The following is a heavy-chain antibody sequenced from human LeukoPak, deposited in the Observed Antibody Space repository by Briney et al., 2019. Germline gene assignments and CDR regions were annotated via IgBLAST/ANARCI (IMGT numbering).Heavy chain of an antibody. V-gene: IGHV1-2*02. Sequence: ASAKVSCKASGYSFTGFYIHWVRQAPGQGLEWMGWISPNSGGPKYAQKFQGRVTMTRDTSISTAYMELSRLKSDDTAVYFCARRVGVIGATWPFDYWGQGTLVTVSS. CDR3: ARRVGVIGATWPFDY. CDR2: ISPNSGGP. J-gene: IGHJ4*02. CDR1: GYSFTGFY. D-gene: IGHD3-3*01.